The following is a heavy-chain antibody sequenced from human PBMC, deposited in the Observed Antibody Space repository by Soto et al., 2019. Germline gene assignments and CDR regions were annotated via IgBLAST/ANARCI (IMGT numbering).Heavy chain of an antibody. D-gene: IGHD5-18*01. CDR2: IHPSGGST. CDR3: AREGGYSSRDFDS. CDR1: GYTFTSYG. V-gene: IGHV1-46*01. Sequence: ASVKVSCKASGYTFTSYGISWVRQAPGQGLEWMGVIHPSGGSTTYAQKFQDGVTMTRDTSSNTVHMELSSLRSEDTAVYYCAREGGYSSRDFDSWGQGNQVTVSS. J-gene: IGHJ4*02.